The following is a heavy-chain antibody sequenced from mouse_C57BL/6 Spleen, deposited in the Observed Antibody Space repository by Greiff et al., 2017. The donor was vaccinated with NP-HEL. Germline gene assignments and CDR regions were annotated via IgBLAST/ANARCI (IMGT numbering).Heavy chain of an antibody. J-gene: IGHJ1*03. CDR3: ARGVTTPYWYFDV. D-gene: IGHD2-2*01. CDR1: GYTFTSYW. V-gene: IGHV1-69*01. Sequence: QVHVKQPGAELVMPGASVKLSCKASGYTFTSYWMHWVKQRPGQGLEWIGEIDPSDSYTNYNQKFKGKSTLTVDKSSSTAYMQLSSLTSEDSAVYYCARGVTTPYWYFDVWGTGTTVTVSS. CDR2: IDPSDSYT.